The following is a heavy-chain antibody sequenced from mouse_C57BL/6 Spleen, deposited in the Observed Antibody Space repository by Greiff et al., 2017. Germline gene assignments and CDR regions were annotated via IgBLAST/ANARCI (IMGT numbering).Heavy chain of an antibody. Sequence: EVHLVESGEGLVKPGGSLKLSCAASGFTFSSYAMSWVRQTPEKRLEWVAYISSGGDYIYYADTVKGRYTISRDNARNTRYLQMSSLKSEDTAMYYCTREGGTVLDYWGQGTTLTVSS. V-gene: IGHV5-9-1*02. CDR3: TREGGTVLDY. J-gene: IGHJ2*01. CDR2: ISSGGDYI. CDR1: GFTFSSYA. D-gene: IGHD1-1*02.